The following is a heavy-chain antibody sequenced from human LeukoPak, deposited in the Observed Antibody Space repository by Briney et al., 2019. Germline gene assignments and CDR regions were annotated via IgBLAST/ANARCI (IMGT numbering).Heavy chain of an antibody. D-gene: IGHD6-13*01. CDR2: ISSSSSYI. CDR3: ATERDSSWTFES. CDR1: GFTFSSYS. V-gene: IGHV3-21*01. J-gene: IGHJ4*02. Sequence: GSLRLSCAGSGFTFSSYSMNWVRQAPGQGLEWVSSISSSSSYIYYADSVKGRFTISRDNAKNSLYLQLNSLRAEDTAVYYCATERDSSWTFESWGQGTLVTVSS.